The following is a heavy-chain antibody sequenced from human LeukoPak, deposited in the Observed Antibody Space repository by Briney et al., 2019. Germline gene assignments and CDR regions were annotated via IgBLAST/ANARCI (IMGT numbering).Heavy chain of an antibody. J-gene: IGHJ4*02. V-gene: IGHV4-39*07. CDR2: IYYSGST. CDR3: ASGPHYCSSTSCYFDY. D-gene: IGHD2-2*01. Sequence: SETLSLTCTVSGGSISSSSYYWGWLRQPPGKGLEWIGSIYYSGSTYYNPSLKSRVTISVDTSKNQFSLKLSSVTAADTAVYYCASGPHYCSSTSCYFDYWGQGTLVTVSS. CDR1: GGSISSSSYY.